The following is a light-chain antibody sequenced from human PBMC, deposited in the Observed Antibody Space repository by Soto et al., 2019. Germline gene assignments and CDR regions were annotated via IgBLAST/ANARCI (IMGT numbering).Light chain of an antibody. CDR3: QSYDDSLGGHVI. J-gene: IGLJ2*01. V-gene: IGLV1-40*01. CDR2: ANT. Sequence: QSVLTQPPSVSGAPGQRVTISCTGSSSYIGAGYDVHWYQQLPGTAPKLLIYANTNRPSGVPDRFSGSKSCTSASLAITGLQAEDEADYYCQSYDDSLGGHVIFGGGTKLTVL. CDR1: SSYIGAGYD.